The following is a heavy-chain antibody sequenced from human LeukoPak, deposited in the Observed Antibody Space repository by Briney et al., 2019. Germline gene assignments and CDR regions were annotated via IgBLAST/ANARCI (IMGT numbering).Heavy chain of an antibody. D-gene: IGHD5-12*01. CDR1: GLSLTVNY. CDR2: ISSRATTI. V-gene: IGHV3-11*01. CDR3: AGGYNGYDWSDY. Sequence: PGGSLRLSCAASGLSLTVNYMNWIRQAPGKGLEWIAYISSRATTIKYADSVKGRFAISRDTAKNTLYLHLNSLKSEDTALYFCAGGYNGYDWSDYWGQGALVTVSS. J-gene: IGHJ4*02.